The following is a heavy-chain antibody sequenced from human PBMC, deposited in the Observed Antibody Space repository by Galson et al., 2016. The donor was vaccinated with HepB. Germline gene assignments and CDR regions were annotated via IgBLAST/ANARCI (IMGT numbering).Heavy chain of an antibody. J-gene: IGHJ4*02. CDR1: GFTFSNYW. D-gene: IGHD3-10*01. CDR2: ITIDGSTT. V-gene: IGHV3-74*01. CDR3: ARKGGIYSPWGY. Sequence: SLRLSCAASGFTFSNYWMHWVRQAPGKGLVWVSHITIDGSTTTYADSVKGRFTISRDNGRNTLYLQMNSLRAEDTAVYYCARKGGIYSPWGYWGQGTLVTVSS.